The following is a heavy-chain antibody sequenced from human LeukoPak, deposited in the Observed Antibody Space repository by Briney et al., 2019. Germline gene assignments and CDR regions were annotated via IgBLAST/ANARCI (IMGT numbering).Heavy chain of an antibody. D-gene: IGHD7-27*01. CDR1: GFTFSSYS. CDR3: ARDQNWGFDY. CDR2: ISPSTI. Sequence: GGSLRLSCAASGFTFSSYSMNLVRQAPRKGLEWVSYISPSTIYYADSVKGRFTISRDNAKNSLYLQMNSLRDEDTAVYYCARDQNWGFDYWGQGTLVTVSS. V-gene: IGHV3-48*02. J-gene: IGHJ4*02.